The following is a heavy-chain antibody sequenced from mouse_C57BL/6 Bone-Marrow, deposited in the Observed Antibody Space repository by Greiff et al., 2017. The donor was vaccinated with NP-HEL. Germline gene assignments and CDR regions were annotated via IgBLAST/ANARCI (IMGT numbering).Heavy chain of an antibody. CDR3: ARPHLFDY. J-gene: IGHJ2*01. V-gene: IGHV5-6*01. CDR1: GFTFSSYG. CDR2: ISSGGSYT. Sequence: EVNVVESGGDLVKPGGSLKLSCAASGFTFSSYGMSWVRQTPDKRLEWVATISSGGSYTYYPDSVKGRFTISRDNAKNTLYLQMSSLKSEDTAMYYCARPHLFDYWGQGTTLTVSS.